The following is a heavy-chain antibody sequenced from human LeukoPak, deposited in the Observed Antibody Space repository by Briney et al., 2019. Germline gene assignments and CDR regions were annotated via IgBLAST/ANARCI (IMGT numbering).Heavy chain of an antibody. D-gene: IGHD6-13*01. J-gene: IGHJ6*02. CDR2: ISAYNGNT. V-gene: IGHV1-18*01. Sequence: ASVKVSCKASGYTFTSYGISWVRQAPGQGLEWMGWISAYNGNTNYAQKLQRRVTMTTDTSTSTAYMELRSLRSDDTAVYYCARDRRGWQQLLNYYYYGMDVWGQGTTVTVSS. CDR3: ARDRRGWQQLLNYYYYGMDV. CDR1: GYTFTSYG.